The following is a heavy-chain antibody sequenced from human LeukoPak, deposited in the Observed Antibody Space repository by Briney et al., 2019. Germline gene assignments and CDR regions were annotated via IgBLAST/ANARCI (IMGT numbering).Heavy chain of an antibody. J-gene: IGHJ4*02. D-gene: IGHD5-18*01. Sequence: SETLSLTCTVSGGSIGSGNYYWGWIRQPPGKGLEWIGHIYYAGNTYYNPSLKTRVTISVDTSKNQFSLKLNSVTAADTAVYYCARRGYTYGQFDYWGQGTLVTVSS. CDR1: GGSIGSGNYY. V-gene: IGHV4-39*01. CDR3: ARRGYTYGQFDY. CDR2: IYYAGNT.